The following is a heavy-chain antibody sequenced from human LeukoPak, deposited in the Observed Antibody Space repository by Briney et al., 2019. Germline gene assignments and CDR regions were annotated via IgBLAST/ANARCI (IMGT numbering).Heavy chain of an antibody. D-gene: IGHD3-10*01. CDR3: ARVRVGAYDFDY. V-gene: IGHV3-74*01. Sequence: GGSLRLSCAASGFTFSSYAMHWVRQAPGEAPVWVSRINPDGSTTTYADSVKGRFTISRDNAKNTLYLQMNSLRAEDTAVYYCARVRVGAYDFDYWGQGTLVTVSS. J-gene: IGHJ4*02. CDR1: GFTFSSYA. CDR2: INPDGSTT.